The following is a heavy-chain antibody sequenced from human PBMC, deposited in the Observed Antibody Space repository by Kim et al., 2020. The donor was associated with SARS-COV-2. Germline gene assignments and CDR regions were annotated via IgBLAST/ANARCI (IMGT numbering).Heavy chain of an antibody. CDR3: ARAPPYASGSYADY. D-gene: IGHD3-10*01. V-gene: IGHV5-51*01. J-gene: IGHJ4*02. Sequence: GESLKISCKGSGYSFSTYWIAWVRQMPGKGLEWMGIIYPGDSDTRYSPSFQGQVTISADKSISTAYLQLSSLKASDTAMYYCARAPPYASGSYADYWGQGTLVTVSS. CDR1: GYSFSTYW. CDR2: IYPGDSDT.